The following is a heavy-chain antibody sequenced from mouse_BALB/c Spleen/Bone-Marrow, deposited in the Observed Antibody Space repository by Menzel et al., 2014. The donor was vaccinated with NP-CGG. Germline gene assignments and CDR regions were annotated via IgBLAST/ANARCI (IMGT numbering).Heavy chain of an antibody. CDR3: AKGPNWDGYFDY. J-gene: IGHJ2*01. CDR2: IWGDGST. D-gene: IGHD4-1*01. CDR1: GFPLPSYG. Sequence: VKLVESGPGLVAPSQSLSITCSVSGFPLPSYGVSWVRQPPGKDLEWLGVIWGDGSTNYHSALISRLSISKDNSKSQVFLKLNSLQTDDTATYYCAKGPNWDGYFDYWGQGTTLTVSS. V-gene: IGHV2-3*01.